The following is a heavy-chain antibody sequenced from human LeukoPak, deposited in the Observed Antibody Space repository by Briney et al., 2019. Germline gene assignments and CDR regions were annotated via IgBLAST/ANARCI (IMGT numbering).Heavy chain of an antibody. CDR3: AKSSPISYYYDSSERPYYFDY. Sequence: PGGSLRLSCAASGFTFINYNMNWVRQAPGKGLEWVSYISSDSGTRHYADSVKGRFTISRDNAKNSLDLQMNSLRAEDTAVYYCAKSSPISYYYDSSERPYYFDYWGQGTLVTVSS. V-gene: IGHV3-48*01. CDR1: GFTFINYN. CDR2: ISSDSGTR. D-gene: IGHD3-22*01. J-gene: IGHJ4*02.